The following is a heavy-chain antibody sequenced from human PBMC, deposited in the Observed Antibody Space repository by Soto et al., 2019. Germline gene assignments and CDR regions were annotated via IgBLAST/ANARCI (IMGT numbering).Heavy chain of an antibody. J-gene: IGHJ4*02. CDR2: IYYSGTT. Sequence: QVQLQESRPGLVKPSDTLSLTCAVSGYSISSSNWWGWIRQPPGKGLEWIGYIYYSGTTYYNPSLKSRVTMSVDTPKNQFSLKLTSVTAVDTAVYYCARRESQGPIDYWGQGTLVTVSS. CDR3: ARRESQGPIDY. D-gene: IGHD1-26*01. V-gene: IGHV4-28*01. CDR1: GYSISSSNW.